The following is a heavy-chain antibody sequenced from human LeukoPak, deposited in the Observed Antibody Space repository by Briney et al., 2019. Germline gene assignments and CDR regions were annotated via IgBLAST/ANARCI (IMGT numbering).Heavy chain of an antibody. CDR2: IYYSGST. CDR3: ARVRQQQLDHDAFDI. Sequence: SETLSLTCTVSGGSISSSSYYWGWIRQPPGKGLEWIGSIYYSGSTYYNPSLKSRVTISVDTSKNQCSLRLSSVTAADTAVYYCARVRQQQLDHDAFDIWGQGTMVTVSS. CDR1: GGSISSSSYY. D-gene: IGHD6-13*01. J-gene: IGHJ3*02. V-gene: IGHV4-39*07.